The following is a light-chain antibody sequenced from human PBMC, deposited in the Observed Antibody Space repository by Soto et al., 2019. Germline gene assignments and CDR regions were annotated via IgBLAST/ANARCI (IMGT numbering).Light chain of an antibody. CDR3: QQRANWPLLT. V-gene: IGKV3-11*01. J-gene: IGKJ4*01. CDR1: QTISHY. Sequence: EIVLTQSPYTLSLYAGERATLSCRASQTISHYLAWYQQKPGQAPRLLIFDTSTRATGIPARFSGSGSGPVFTLTIRSLEPEDSAIYYCQQRANWPLLTLGGGTKVQIK. CDR2: DTS.